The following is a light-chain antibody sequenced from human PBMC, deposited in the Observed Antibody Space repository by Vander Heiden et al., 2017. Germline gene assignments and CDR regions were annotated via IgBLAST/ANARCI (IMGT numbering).Light chain of an antibody. J-gene: IGKJ2*01. CDR3: QQYGGSPGT. V-gene: IGKV3-20*01. CDR1: QTVSSNY. CDR2: GVS. Sequence: EIVLTQSPGTLSLSPGQRATLSCRASQTVSSNYLAWYQQNPGQAPRLLIYGVSNRATGIPDRCSGSGSGTDFTLTISRLEPEDSAVYYCQQYGGSPGTFGQGTKVEIK.